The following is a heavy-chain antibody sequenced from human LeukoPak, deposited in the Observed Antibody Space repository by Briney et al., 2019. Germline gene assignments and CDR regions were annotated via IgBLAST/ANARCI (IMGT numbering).Heavy chain of an antibody. D-gene: IGHD3-22*01. J-gene: IGHJ4*02. CDR2: ISSSGSTI. CDR1: GFTFSSYE. CDR3: ARDDYYDSSGYSPYQTFDY. Sequence: PGGSLRLSCAASGFTFSSYEMNWVRQAPGKGLEGVSYISSSGSTIYYADSVKGRFTISRDNAKNSLYLQMNSLRAEDTAVYYCARDDYYDSSGYSPYQTFDYWGQGTLVTVSS. V-gene: IGHV3-48*03.